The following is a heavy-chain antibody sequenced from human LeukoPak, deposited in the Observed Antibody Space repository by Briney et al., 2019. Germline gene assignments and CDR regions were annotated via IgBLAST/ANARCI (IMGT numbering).Heavy chain of an antibody. CDR3: ARSSGWYDY. J-gene: IGHJ4*02. CDR1: GFPFTTYW. Sequence: GGSLRLSWAASGFPFTTYWMHWVRQAPGKGLVWVSGINSDGSSTTYADSVKGRFTISRDNAKNTLYLQMNSLRAEDTAVYYCARSSGWYDYWGQGTLVTVSS. V-gene: IGHV3-74*01. CDR2: INSDGSST. D-gene: IGHD6-19*01.